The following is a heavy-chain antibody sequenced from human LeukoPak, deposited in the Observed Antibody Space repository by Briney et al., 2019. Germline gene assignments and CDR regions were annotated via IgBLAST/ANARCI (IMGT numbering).Heavy chain of an antibody. D-gene: IGHD3-10*01. V-gene: IGHV4-59*11. J-gene: IGHJ4*02. CDR1: GGSISSHY. CDR3: ARSGRGVIHKFPDY. CDR2: IYYSGST. Sequence: PSETLSLTCTVSGGSISSHYWSWIRQPPGKGLEWIGYIYYSGSTNYNPSLKSRVTISVDTSKNQFSLKLSSVTAADTAVYYCARSGRGVIHKFPDYWGQGTLVTVSS.